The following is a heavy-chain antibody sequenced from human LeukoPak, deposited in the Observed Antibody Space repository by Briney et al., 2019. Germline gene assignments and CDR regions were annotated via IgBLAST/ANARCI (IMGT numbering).Heavy chain of an antibody. J-gene: IGHJ6*03. CDR3: ARSSYDFWSGYLYYYYYYMDV. V-gene: IGHV1-69*13. Sequence: SVKVSCKASGGTFSSYAISWVRQAPGQGPEWMGGIIPIFGTANYAQKFQGRVTITADESTSTAYMELSSLRSEDTAVYYCARSSYDFWSGYLYYYYYYMDVWGKGTTVTVSS. D-gene: IGHD3-3*01. CDR2: IIPIFGTA. CDR1: GGTFSSYA.